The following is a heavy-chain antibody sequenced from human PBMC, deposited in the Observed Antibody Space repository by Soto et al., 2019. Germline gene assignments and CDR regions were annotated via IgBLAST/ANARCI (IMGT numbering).Heavy chain of an antibody. J-gene: IGHJ5*02. CDR3: TRDASRDSSARGWFDP. CDR1: GFTFRSFT. D-gene: IGHD6-13*01. V-gene: IGHV3-21*01. Sequence: GGSLRLSCAASGFTFRSFTMNWVRQAPGKGLEWVSTISSNSAYIYYTDALRGRFTISRDNAKNPLHLQMNSLRAEDTAVYYCTRDASRDSSARGWFDPWGPGTLVTVSS. CDR2: ISSNSAYI.